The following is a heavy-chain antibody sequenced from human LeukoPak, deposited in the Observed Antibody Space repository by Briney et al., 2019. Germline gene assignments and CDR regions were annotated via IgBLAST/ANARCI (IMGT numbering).Heavy chain of an antibody. CDR1: GASITRRY. J-gene: IGHJ4*02. CDR3: GRGGGGSYLEYSFDY. V-gene: IGHV4-59*11. Sequence: SETLSLTCTVSGASITRRYWSWIRQPPGKGLEWIGYINYSGNTNYNPSPKSRVTISVDTSKKQFSLKLSSVTAADTAVYYCGRGGGGSYLEYSFDYWGQGTLVTVSS. CDR2: INYSGNT. D-gene: IGHD3-10*01.